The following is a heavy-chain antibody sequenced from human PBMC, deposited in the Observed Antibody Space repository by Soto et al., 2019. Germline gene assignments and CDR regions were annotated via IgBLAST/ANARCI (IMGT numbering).Heavy chain of an antibody. CDR2: MNPNSGNT. V-gene: IGHV1-8*01. D-gene: IGHD2-8*01. J-gene: IGHJ6*02. CDR3: ARGDSTDCSNGVCSFFYNHDMDV. Sequence: ASVKVSCKASGYTFTSYDINWVRQATGQGLEWMGWMNPNSGNTGYAQKFQGRVTMTRNTSISTASMELTRLTSDDTAIYYCARGDSTDCSNGVCSFFYNHDMDVWGQGTTVTVS. CDR1: GYTFTSYD.